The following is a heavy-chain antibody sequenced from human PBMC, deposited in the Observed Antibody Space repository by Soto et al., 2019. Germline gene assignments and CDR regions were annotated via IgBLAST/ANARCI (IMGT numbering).Heavy chain of an antibody. CDR1: GFTFSSYS. CDR3: ARSIAAAFGIYYYGMDV. Sequence: EVQLVESGGGLVQPGGSLRLSCAASGFTFSSYSMNWVRQAPGKGLEWVSSISSSSSYIYYADSVKGRFTISRDNAKNSLYLQMNSLRAEDTAVYYCARSIAAAFGIYYYGMDVWGQGTTVTVSS. CDR2: ISSSSSYI. D-gene: IGHD6-13*01. J-gene: IGHJ6*02. V-gene: IGHV3-21*01.